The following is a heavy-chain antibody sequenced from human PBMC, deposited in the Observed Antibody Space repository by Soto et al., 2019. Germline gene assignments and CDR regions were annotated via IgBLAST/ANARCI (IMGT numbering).Heavy chain of an antibody. CDR3: ASGLGYSSVW. CDR2: IYSGGDT. CDR1: GFTVSNDY. J-gene: IGHJ4*02. V-gene: IGHV3-66*01. Sequence: EVQLVESGGGLVQPGGSLRLSCAASGFTVSNDYMSWVRQAPGKGLEWVSVIYSGGDTYYADSVKGRFTISRDNSKNPVYLQMNNLRDEGAAVYYCASGLGYSSVWWGQGTLVTVSS. D-gene: IGHD6-25*01.